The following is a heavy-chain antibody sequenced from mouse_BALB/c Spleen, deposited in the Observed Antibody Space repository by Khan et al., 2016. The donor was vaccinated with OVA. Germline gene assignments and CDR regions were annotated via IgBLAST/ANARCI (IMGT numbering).Heavy chain of an antibody. J-gene: IGHJ3*01. CDR1: GFSLTTYG. D-gene: IGHD2-12*01. CDR3: ARNSDRYDFTY. CDR2: IWSGGNT. Sequence: QVQLKQSGPGLVQPSQTLSITCTVSGFSLTTYGIHWVRQSPGMGLEWLGVIWSGGNTEYNAPFISRLSISKDNSKRQVFFKMNSLQPDDTAIYXCARNSDRYDFTYWGQGTLVTVS. V-gene: IGHV2-2*01.